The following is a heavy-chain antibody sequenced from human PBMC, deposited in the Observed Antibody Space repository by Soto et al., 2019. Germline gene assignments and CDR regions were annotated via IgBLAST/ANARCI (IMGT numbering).Heavy chain of an antibody. Sequence: EVQLLESGGGLVQPGGSLRLSCAASGFTFSSYGMTWVRQAPGKGLEWVSFSSATGAGTYYADSVKGRFTISRDNSKNTLYRQMTSLRADDTAVYYCAKDLLAGGNYGFYSDFWGQGALVSGSS. V-gene: IGHV3-23*01. J-gene: IGHJ4*02. CDR1: GFTFSSYG. CDR3: AKDLLAGGNYGFYSDF. D-gene: IGHD1-7*01. CDR2: SSATGAGT.